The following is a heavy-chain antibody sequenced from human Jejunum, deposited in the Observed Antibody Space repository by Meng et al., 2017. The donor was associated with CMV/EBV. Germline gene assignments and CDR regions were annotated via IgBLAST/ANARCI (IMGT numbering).Heavy chain of an antibody. CDR3: ARGTGTTSFDD. CDR1: GFSFSGYR. D-gene: IGHD1-1*01. Sequence: WAAAGFSFSGYRRGWGGRAQGKGRWWVAFISSSGDIIYYADSRQRRFTISRDNAKNSIYLQMSILRAEDTAVYYCARGTGTTSFDDWGQGTLVTVSS. V-gene: IGHV3-48*03. CDR2: ISSSGDII. J-gene: IGHJ4*02.